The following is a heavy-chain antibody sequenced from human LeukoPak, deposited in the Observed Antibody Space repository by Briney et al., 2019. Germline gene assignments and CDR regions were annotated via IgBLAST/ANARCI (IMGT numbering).Heavy chain of an antibody. J-gene: IGHJ5*02. D-gene: IGHD3-10*01. V-gene: IGHV4-30-2*01. CDR1: GGSISSGGYS. CDR3: ARGRGGSGSYSNWFDP. Sequence: SETLSLTCAVSGGSISSGGYSWSWIRQPPGKGLEWIGYIYHSGSTYYNPSLKSRVTISVGRSKNQFSLKLSSVTAADTAVYYCARGRGGSGSYSNWFDPWGQGTLVTVSS. CDR2: IYHSGST.